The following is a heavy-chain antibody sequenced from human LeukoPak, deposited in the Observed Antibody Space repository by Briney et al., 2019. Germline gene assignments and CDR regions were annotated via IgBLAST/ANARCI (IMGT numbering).Heavy chain of an antibody. Sequence: NPSQTLSLTCTVSGCSISSGSYYWSWIRQPAGKGLEWIGRIYTSGSTNYNPSLKSRVTISVDTSKNQFSLKLSSVTAADTAVYYCARERYDYVWGSYRKSSDNWFDPWGQGTLVTVSS. J-gene: IGHJ5*02. V-gene: IGHV4-61*02. D-gene: IGHD3-16*02. CDR1: GCSISSGSYY. CDR2: IYTSGST. CDR3: ARERYDYVWGSYRKSSDNWFDP.